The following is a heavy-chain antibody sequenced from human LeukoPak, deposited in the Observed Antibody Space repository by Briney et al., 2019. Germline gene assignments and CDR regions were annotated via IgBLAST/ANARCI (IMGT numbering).Heavy chain of an antibody. D-gene: IGHD1-1*01. CDR1: GGSISSYY. CDR3: ARGGATVQSYYFDY. Sequence: SETLSLTCTVSGGSISSYYWSWIRQPPGKGLEWIGYIYYSGSTNYNPSLKSRVTISVDTSKNLFSLKLSSVTAADTAVYYCARGGATVQSYYFDYWGQGTLVTVSS. V-gene: IGHV4-59*01. CDR2: IYYSGST. J-gene: IGHJ4*02.